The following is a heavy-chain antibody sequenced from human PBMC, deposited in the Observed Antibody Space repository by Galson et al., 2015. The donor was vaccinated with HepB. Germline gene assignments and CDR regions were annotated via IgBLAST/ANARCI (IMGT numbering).Heavy chain of an antibody. Sequence: SLRLSCAASGFTFSSYAMHWVRQAPGKGLEYVSAISGSGGSTYYADSVKGRFTISRDNSKNTLYLQMNSLRAEDTAVYYCAKDLYYDSSGSTFDYWGQGTLVTVSS. D-gene: IGHD3-22*01. CDR1: GFTFSSYA. CDR2: ISGSGGST. J-gene: IGHJ4*02. CDR3: AKDLYYDSSGSTFDY. V-gene: IGHV3-23*01.